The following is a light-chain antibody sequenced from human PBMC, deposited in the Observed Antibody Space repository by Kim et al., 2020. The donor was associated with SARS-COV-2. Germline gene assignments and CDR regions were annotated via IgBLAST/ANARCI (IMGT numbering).Light chain of an antibody. CDR3: QSYDSSNPRV. Sequence: KTVTSAGTRSRGTSTRNNVQWNHQRPRSAPTTGIYKDNPTPSGVPVRFSGSIDSSSNSASLTISGLKTEDEADYYCQSYDSSNPRVFGGGTQLTVL. V-gene: IGLV6-57*03. J-gene: IGLJ3*02. CDR1: RGTSTRNN. CDR2: KDN.